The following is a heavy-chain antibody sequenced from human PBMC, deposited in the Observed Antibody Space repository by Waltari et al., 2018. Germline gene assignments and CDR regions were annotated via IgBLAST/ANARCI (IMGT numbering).Heavy chain of an antibody. D-gene: IGHD1-26*01. CDR3: AKEVGLGAAGY. Sequence: EVQLVESGGGLVKPGESLRLSCAASGFTFSSSSMNWVRQAPGRGLGWVSSIISGSSYIYYADSVRGRFTISRDNAKNSLHLQMNSLRAEDTAVYFCAKEVGLGAAGYWGQGTPVTVSS. CDR1: GFTFSSSS. V-gene: IGHV3-21*01. CDR2: IISGSSYI. J-gene: IGHJ4*02.